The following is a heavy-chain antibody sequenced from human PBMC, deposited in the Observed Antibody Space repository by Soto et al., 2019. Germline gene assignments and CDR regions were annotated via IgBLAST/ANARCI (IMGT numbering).Heavy chain of an antibody. D-gene: IGHD1-26*01. Sequence: GASVKVSCKASGYTFTSYGISWVRQAPGQGLEWMGWISAYNGNTNYAQKLQGRVTMTTDTSTSTAYMELRSLGSDDTAVYYCARDRGLGGSVLAGLFDYWGQGTQVTVSS. CDR1: GYTFTSYG. CDR3: ARDRGLGGSVLAGLFDY. CDR2: ISAYNGNT. J-gene: IGHJ4*02. V-gene: IGHV1-18*01.